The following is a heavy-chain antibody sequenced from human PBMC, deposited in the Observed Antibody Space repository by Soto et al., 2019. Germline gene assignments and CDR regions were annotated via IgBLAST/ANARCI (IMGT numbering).Heavy chain of an antibody. D-gene: IGHD2-2*01. CDR3: ASEGCSSTSCYRNYYYYGMDV. V-gene: IGHV3-21*01. Sequence: EVQLVESGGGLVKPGGSLRLSCAASGFTFSSYSMNWVRQAPGKGLEWVSSISSSSSYIYYADAVKGRFTISRDNAKNSLYLQMNSRRAADTAVYYCASEGCSSTSCYRNYYYYGMDVWGQGTTVTVSS. J-gene: IGHJ6*02. CDR1: GFTFSSYS. CDR2: ISSSSSYI.